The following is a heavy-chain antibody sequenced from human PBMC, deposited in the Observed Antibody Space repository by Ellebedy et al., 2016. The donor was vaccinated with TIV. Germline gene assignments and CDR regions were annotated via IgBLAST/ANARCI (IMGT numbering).Heavy chain of an antibody. V-gene: IGHV1-46*01. CDR1: GYTFTSYY. J-gene: IGHJ4*02. CDR3: ARELGSGNYYAYFDY. D-gene: IGHD3-10*01. CDR2: INPSGGST. Sequence: ASVKVSXKASGYTFTSYYMHWVRQAPGQGLEWMGIINPSGGSTSYAQKFQGRVTMTRDTSTSTAYMELSSLRSEDTAVYYCARELGSGNYYAYFDYWGQGTLVTVSS.